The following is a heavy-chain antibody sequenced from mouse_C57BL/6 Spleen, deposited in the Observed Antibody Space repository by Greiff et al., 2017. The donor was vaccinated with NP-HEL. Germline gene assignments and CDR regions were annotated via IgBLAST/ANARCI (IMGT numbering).Heavy chain of an antibody. J-gene: IGHJ3*01. CDR3: ARDFGNSWFAY. CDR2: ISDGGSYT. Sequence: DVHLVESGGGLVKPGGSLKLSCAASGFTFSSYAMSWVRQTPEKRLEWVATISDGGSYTYYPDNVKGRFTISRDNAKNNLYLQMSHLKSEDTAMYYCARDFGNSWFAYWGQGTLVTVSA. CDR1: GFTFSSYA. D-gene: IGHD2-1*01. V-gene: IGHV5-4*01.